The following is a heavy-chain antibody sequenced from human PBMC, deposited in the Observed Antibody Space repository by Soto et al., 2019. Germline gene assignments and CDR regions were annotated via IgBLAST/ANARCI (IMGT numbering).Heavy chain of an antibody. V-gene: IGHV3-30*18. CDR1: GFTFSSYG. Sequence: PWGSLRLSCAASGFTFSSYGMHWVRQAPGKGLEWVAVISYDGSNKYYADSVKGRFTISRDNSKNTLYLQMNSLRAEDTAVYYCAKDPRYSGTGEGYWGQGTLVTVSS. CDR3: AKDPRYSGTGEGY. CDR2: ISYDGSNK. J-gene: IGHJ4*02. D-gene: IGHD1-26*01.